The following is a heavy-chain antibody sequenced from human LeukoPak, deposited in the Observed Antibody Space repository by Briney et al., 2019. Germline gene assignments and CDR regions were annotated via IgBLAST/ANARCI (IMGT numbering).Heavy chain of an antibody. CDR1: GFMFSSYW. CDR3: ARDLVYY. CDR2: IKEDGSEK. J-gene: IGHJ4*02. D-gene: IGHD2-2*01. V-gene: IGHV3-7*01. Sequence: GGSLRLSCAASGFMFSSYWMSWVRQAPGKGLEWVADIKEDGSEKSYVDSVKGRFTISRDNAKNSLYLQMNTLRAEDTAVYYCARDLVYYWGQGTLVTVSS.